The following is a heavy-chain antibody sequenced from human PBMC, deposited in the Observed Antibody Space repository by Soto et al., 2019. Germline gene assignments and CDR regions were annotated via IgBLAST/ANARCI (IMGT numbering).Heavy chain of an antibody. CDR1: GYSFTTYG. J-gene: IGHJ6*02. CDR3: AREGPAPYYYYGMDV. CDR2: ISGYNGNT. V-gene: IGHV1-18*01. Sequence: QVQLVQSRGEVKKPGASVKVSCKTSGYSFTTYGISWVRQAPGQGIEWMGWISGYNGNTNYAQKLQGRVTMTTDTSTSTAYMELRSLRSDDTAVYYCAREGPAPYYYYGMDVWGQGSTVTVSS.